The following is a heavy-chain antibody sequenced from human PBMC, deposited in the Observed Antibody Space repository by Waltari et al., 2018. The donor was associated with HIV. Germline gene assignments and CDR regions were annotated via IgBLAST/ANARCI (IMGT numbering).Heavy chain of an antibody. D-gene: IGHD6-13*01. Sequence: QVQLVESGGGVVQPGGSLRLSCAAPGFTFSSYGMHWVRQAAGQGLEWVAFIRYDGSNKYYADSVKGRFTISRDNSKNTLYLQMNSLRAEDTAVYYCAKDHGDTYSSSWYYFDYWGQGTLVTVSS. CDR3: AKDHGDTYSSSWYYFDY. CDR1: GFTFSSYG. CDR2: IRYDGSNK. V-gene: IGHV3-30*02. J-gene: IGHJ4*02.